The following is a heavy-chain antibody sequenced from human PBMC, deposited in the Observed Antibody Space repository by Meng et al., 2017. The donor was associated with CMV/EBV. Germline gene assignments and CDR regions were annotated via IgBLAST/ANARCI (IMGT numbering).Heavy chain of an antibody. Sequence: SGYSFTSYWFGWVRQMPGKGLAWMGLIYPGDSDTRYSPSFQGQVTISADKSISTAYLQWSSLKASDTAMYYCARQITRRDGYNWIDYWGQGTLVTVSS. D-gene: IGHD5-24*01. V-gene: IGHV5-51*01. CDR3: ARQITRRDGYNWIDY. J-gene: IGHJ4*02. CDR2: IYPGDSDT. CDR1: GYSFTSYW.